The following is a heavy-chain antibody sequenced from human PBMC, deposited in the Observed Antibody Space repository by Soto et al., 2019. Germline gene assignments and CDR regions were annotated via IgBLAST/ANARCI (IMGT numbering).Heavy chain of an antibody. CDR1: GFTFSRYT. V-gene: IGHV3-23*01. CDR3: AKEAAEVTVSGSYYGRFDY. CDR2: ISGSGDMT. D-gene: IGHD1-26*01. Sequence: EVQLLEPGGGLVQPGGSLRLSCAASGFTFSRYTMSWVRQAPGKGLEWVSAISGSGDMTYYADSVKGRFTISRDNSKNTLYLQMNSLRVEDTAVYYCAKEAAEVTVSGSYYGRFDYWGQGTLVTVSS. J-gene: IGHJ4*02.